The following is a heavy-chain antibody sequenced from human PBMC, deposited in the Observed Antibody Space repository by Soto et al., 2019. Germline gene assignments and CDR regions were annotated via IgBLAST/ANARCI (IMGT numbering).Heavy chain of an antibody. J-gene: IGHJ4*02. V-gene: IGHV4-28*01. CDR2: IYYSGTT. CDR1: GFSIGSNNW. Sequence: SETLSLTCAVSGFSIGSNNWWGWIRQPPGKGLEWIGNIYYSGTTQFNPSLKNRVTMSIDGARNRFSLRLSSVTAADTAVYYCARKERKPAAIWNWGQGTLVTVPS. CDR3: ARKERKPAAIWN. D-gene: IGHD2-2*01.